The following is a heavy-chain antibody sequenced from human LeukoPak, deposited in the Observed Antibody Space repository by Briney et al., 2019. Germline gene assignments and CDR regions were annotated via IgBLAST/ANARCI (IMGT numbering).Heavy chain of an antibody. D-gene: IGHD3-22*01. J-gene: IGHJ4*02. V-gene: IGHV3-21*01. CDR3: ASDDSSKI. Sequence: GGSLRLSCAASGFTFSTYSMNWVRQAPGKGLEWVSSISSSSTYIYYADSVKGRFTISRDNAKNSLYLQMNSLRAEDKAVYYCASDDSSKIGGQGTLVTVSS. CDR1: GFTFSTYS. CDR2: ISSSSTYI.